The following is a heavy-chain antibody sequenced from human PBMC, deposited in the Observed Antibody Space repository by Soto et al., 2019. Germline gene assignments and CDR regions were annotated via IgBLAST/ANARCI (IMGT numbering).Heavy chain of an antibody. CDR3: ARSRLAGYSYSN. J-gene: IGHJ4*02. CDR1: GYTFTSYA. CDR2: INAGNGNT. V-gene: IGHV1-3*01. Sequence: ASVKVSCKAYGYTFTSYAMHWVRQAPGQRLEWMGWINAGNGNTKYSQKFQGRVTITRDTSASTAYMELSSLRSEDTAVYYCARSRLAGYSYSNWGQGTLVTVSS. D-gene: IGHD5-18*01.